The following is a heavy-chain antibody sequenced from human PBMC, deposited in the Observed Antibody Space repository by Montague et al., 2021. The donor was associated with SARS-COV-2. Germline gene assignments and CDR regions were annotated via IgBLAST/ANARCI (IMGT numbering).Heavy chain of an antibody. CDR3: ARVSKQQVVVVIAIVYYYYMDV. V-gene: IGHV4-34*01. J-gene: IGHJ6*03. Sequence: SETLSLTCAVYGGSFSGYYWSWVRQPPGKGLEWIGEINHSGNTHXNPSLKSRVTISVDTANNQFSLKLSSVAAADTAVYYCARVSKQQVVVVIAIVYYYYMDVWGKGTTVTVSS. D-gene: IGHD2-21*01. CDR1: GGSFSGYY. CDR2: INHSGNT.